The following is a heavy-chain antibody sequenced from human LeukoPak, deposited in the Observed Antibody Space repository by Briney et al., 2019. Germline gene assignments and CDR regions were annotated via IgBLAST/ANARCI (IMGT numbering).Heavy chain of an antibody. CDR3: ARQRSGSYFGWFDP. V-gene: IGHV4-34*01. D-gene: IGHD1-26*01. Sequence: SETLSLTCAVYGGSFSGYFWSWIRQSPGKGLEWIGSIYHSATTYYNPSLKSRVTISVDTSKNQVSLKLSSVTAADTAVYYCARQRSGSYFGWFDPWGQGTLVTVSS. CDR2: IYHSATT. J-gene: IGHJ5*02. CDR1: GGSFSGYF.